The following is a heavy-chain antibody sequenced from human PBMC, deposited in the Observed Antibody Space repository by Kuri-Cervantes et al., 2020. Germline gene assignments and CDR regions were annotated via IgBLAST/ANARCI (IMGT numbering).Heavy chain of an antibody. Sequence: ASVKVSCKASGYTFTGYYMHWMRQAPGQGLEWMGWINPNSGGTNYAQKFQGRVTMTRDTSISTAYMELSRLRSDDTAVYYCARAGSVMITFGGVVAYRFGYWGQGTLVTVSS. CDR1: GYTFTGYY. J-gene: IGHJ4*02. CDR2: INPNSGGT. V-gene: IGHV1-2*02. CDR3: ARAGSVMITFGGVVAYRFGY. D-gene: IGHD3-16*02.